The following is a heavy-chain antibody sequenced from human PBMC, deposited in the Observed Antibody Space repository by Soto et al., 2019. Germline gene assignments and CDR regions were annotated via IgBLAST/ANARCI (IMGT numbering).Heavy chain of an antibody. CDR3: ARFSHNSSSWYHPPIYWFDP. CDR1: GGSFSGYY. J-gene: IGHJ5*02. D-gene: IGHD6-13*01. Sequence: SETLSLTCAVYGGSFSGYYWSWIRQPPGKGLEWIGEINHSGSTNYNPSLKSRVTISVDTSKNQFSLKLSSVTAADTAVYYCARFSHNSSSWYHPPIYWFDPWGQGTLVTVSS. V-gene: IGHV4-34*01. CDR2: INHSGST.